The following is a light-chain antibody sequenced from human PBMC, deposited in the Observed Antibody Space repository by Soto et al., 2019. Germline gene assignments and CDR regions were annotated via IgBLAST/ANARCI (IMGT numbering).Light chain of an antibody. Sequence: DIVMTQSPDSLAVSLGERATINCKSSQTIFYSSNNKNQLAWYQQKPGQPPKLLFYWASTRESVVPDRFSGSESGTDFTLTISSLQAEDVAVYYFQQDYSPPYTFGQGTKLEI. CDR1: QTIFYSSNNKNQ. CDR3: QQDYSPPYT. J-gene: IGKJ2*01. CDR2: WAS. V-gene: IGKV4-1*01.